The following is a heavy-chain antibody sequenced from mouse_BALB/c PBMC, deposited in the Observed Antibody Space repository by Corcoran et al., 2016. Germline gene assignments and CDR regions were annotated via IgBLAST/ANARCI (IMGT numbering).Heavy chain of an antibody. CDR3: ARNYDYDVDAMDY. V-gene: IGHV1S136*01. D-gene: IGHD2-4*01. J-gene: IGHJ4*01. CDR2: INPYNDGT. CDR1: GYTFTSYV. Sequence: EVQLQQSGPELVKPGASVKMSCKASGYTFTSYVMHWVKQKPGQGLEWIGYINPYNDGTKYNEKFKGKATLTSDKSSSTAYMELSSLTSEDSAVYYCARNYDYDVDAMDYWGQGTSVTVSS.